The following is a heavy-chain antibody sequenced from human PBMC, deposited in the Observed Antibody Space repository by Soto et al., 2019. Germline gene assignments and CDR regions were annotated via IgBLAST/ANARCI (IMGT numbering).Heavy chain of an antibody. CDR1: DNSLSTQT. D-gene: IGHD2-21*01. CDR3: ARDQYCETVTCFGQFDF. Sequence: VKLEQSGAEWKKPGSSVTVSCKVSDNSLSTQTLSWIRQAHGQGPEWLGRIIPSRQITNYAQRFQDRLTITVVKSANTAYMTLRGLRSDDSAMYFCARDQYCETVTCFGQFDFWGSGTLVSVSS. CDR2: IIPSRQIT. V-gene: IGHV1-69*04. J-gene: IGHJ2*01.